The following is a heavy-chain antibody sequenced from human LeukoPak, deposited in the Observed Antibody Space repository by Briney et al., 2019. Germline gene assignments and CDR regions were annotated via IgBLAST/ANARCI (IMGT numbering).Heavy chain of an antibody. CDR1: GYSFTSDY. CDR2: INPSDART. Sequence: ASVKVSCKASGYSFTSDYLHWVRQAPGQGLEWIGMINPSDARTTYAQKFQGRVTMTRGTSTTTVYMEMSSLRSDDTAVFYCARDKSNSSSWPFDLWGRGTLVTVSS. J-gene: IGHJ2*01. V-gene: IGHV1-46*01. CDR3: ARDKSNSSSWPFDL. D-gene: IGHD6-13*01.